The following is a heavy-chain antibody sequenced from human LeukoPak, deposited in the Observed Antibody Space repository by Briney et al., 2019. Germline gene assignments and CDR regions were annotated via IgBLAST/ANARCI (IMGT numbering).Heavy chain of an antibody. J-gene: IGHJ4*02. D-gene: IGHD3-22*01. CDR1: GYTFTSYY. CDR2: INPSGGST. V-gene: IGHV1-46*01. Sequence: ASVTVSCKASGYTFTSYYMHWVRQAPGQGLEWMGIINPSGGSTSYAQKFQGRVTMTRDTSTSTVYMELSSLRSEDTAVYYCARAAPYYYDSSGYYGYWGQGTLVTVSS. CDR3: ARAAPYYYDSSGYYGY.